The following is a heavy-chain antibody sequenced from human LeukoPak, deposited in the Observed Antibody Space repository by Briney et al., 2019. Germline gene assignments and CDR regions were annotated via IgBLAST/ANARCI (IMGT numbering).Heavy chain of an antibody. CDR2: IYYSGST. D-gene: IGHD2-2*03. V-gene: IGHV4-39*01. CDR3: ARHGSTDYFDN. J-gene: IGHJ4*02. CDR1: GGSISSTTSY. Sequence: TSETLSLTCAVSGGSISSTTSYWGWIRQPPGKGLEWIGRIYYSGSTFYNPSLKSRATISVDTSKNQFSLRLSSVTAADTAVYYCARHGSTDYFDNWGQGTLVTVSS.